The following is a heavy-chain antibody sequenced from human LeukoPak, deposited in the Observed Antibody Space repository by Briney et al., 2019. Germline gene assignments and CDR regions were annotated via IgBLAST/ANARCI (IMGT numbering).Heavy chain of an antibody. D-gene: IGHD3-10*01. V-gene: IGHV4-34*01. CDR3: ARGRGFLDY. J-gene: IGHJ4*02. CDR2: INHSGST. CDR1: GGSINSGDYY. Sequence: PSETLSLTCTVSGGSINSGDYYWSWIRQPPGKGLEWIGEINHSGSTNYNPSLKSRVTISVDTSKNQFSLKLSSVTAADTAVYYCARGRGFLDYWGQGTLVTVSS.